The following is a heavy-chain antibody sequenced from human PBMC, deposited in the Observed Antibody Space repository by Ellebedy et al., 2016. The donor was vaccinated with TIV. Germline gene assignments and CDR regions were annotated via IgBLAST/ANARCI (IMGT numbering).Heavy chain of an antibody. CDR3: ATDQGGSEIAAFDI. D-gene: IGHD3-10*01. CDR2: IIPIFGTA. CDR1: GGTFSSYA. Sequence: SVKVSCXASGGTFSSYAISWVRQAPGQGLEWMGGIIPIFGTANYAQKFQGRVTITADESTSTAYMELSSLRSEDTAVYYCATDQGGSEIAAFDIWGQGTMVTVSS. J-gene: IGHJ3*02. V-gene: IGHV1-69*13.